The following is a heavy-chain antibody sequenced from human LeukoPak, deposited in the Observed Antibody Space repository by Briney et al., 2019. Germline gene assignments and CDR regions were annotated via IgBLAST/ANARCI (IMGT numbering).Heavy chain of an antibody. CDR3: AREGEDIVVVTAIPGLDY. CDR2: IWYDGSNK. D-gene: IGHD2-21*02. J-gene: IGHJ4*02. Sequence: GGSLRLSCAASGFTFSSYGMHWVRQAPGKGLEWVAVIWYDGSNKYYADSVKGRFTISRDNSKNTLYLQMNSQRAEDTAVYYCAREGEDIVVVTAIPGLDYWGQGTLVTVSS. CDR1: GFTFSSYG. V-gene: IGHV3-33*01.